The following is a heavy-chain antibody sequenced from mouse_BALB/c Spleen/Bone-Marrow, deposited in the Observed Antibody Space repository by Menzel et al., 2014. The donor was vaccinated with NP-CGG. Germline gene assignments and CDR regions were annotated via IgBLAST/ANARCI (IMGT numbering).Heavy chain of an antibody. CDR3: ARTYYDSHWYFDV. CDR2: ISYSGST. D-gene: IGHD2-4*01. Sequence: EVKLQESGPSLVKPSQTLSLTCSVTGDSITSGYWNWIRKFPGNKLEYMGYISYSGSTYYNPSLKSRISITRDTSKNQYYLQLNSVTTEDTATYYCARTYYDSHWYFDVWGAGTTVTVSS. V-gene: IGHV3-8*02. CDR1: GDSITSGY. J-gene: IGHJ1*01.